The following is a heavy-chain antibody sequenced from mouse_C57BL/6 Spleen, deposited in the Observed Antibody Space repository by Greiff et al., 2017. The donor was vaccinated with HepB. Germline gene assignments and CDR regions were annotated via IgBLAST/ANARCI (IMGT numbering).Heavy chain of an antibody. CDR2: ISYDGSN. J-gene: IGHJ4*01. Sequence: EVQLVESGPGLVKPSQSLSLTCSVTGYSITSGYYWNWIRQFPGNKLEWMGYISYDGSNNYNPSLKNRISITRDTSKNQFFLKLNSVTTEDTATYYCARVRDGPYAMDYWGQGTSVTVSS. CDR1: GYSITSGYY. V-gene: IGHV3-6*01. D-gene: IGHD2-3*01. CDR3: ARVRDGPYAMDY.